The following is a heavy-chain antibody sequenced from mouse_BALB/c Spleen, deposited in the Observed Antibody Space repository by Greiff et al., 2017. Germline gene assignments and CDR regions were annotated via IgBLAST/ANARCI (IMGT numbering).Heavy chain of an antibody. V-gene: IGHV6-6*01. CDR3: TRLLGNYVDYFDY. D-gene: IGHD2-1*01. CDR2: IRSKANNHAT. Sequence: EVMLVESGGGLVQPGGSMKLSCAASGFTFSDDWMDWVRQSPEKGLEWVAEIRSKANNHATYYAVSVKGRFTISRDDSKSNVYLQMNSLRAEDTGIEYCTRLLGNYVDYFDYWGQGTTLTVSS. CDR1: GFTFSDDW. J-gene: IGHJ2*01.